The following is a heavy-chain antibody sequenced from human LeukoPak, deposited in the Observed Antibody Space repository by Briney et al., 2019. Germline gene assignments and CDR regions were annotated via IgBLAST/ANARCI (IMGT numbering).Heavy chain of an antibody. V-gene: IGHV3-74*01. CDR1: GFTLSSYW. CDR2: IDSDGRST. J-gene: IGHJ4*02. CDR3: ARDTAPSY. Sequence: QSGGSLRLSCAASGFTLSSYWMHWVRQAPGKGLVWVSGIDSDGRSTSYADSVKGRFTISRDPAKNTLFLQMNSPRAEDTAVYYCARDTAPSYWGQGTLVTVSS. D-gene: IGHD5-18*01.